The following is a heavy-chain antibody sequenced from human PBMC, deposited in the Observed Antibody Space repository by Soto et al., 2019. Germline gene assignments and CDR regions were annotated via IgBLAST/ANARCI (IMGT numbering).Heavy chain of an antibody. CDR1: GFTLSSYA. D-gene: IGHD6-13*01. J-gene: IGHJ6*02. V-gene: IGHV3-23*01. CDR3: AKGAGTRWRSYYYYGMDV. Sequence: PGGSLRLSCAASGFTLSSYAMSWVRQAPGKGLEWVSAISGSGGSTYYADSVKGRFTISRDNSKNTLYLQMNSLGAEDTAVYYCAKGAGTRWRSYYYYGMDVWGQGTTVTVSS. CDR2: ISGSGGST.